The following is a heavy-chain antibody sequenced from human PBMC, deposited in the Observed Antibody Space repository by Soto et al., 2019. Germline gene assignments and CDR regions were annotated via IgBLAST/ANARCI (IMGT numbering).Heavy chain of an antibody. D-gene: IGHD2-21*02. Sequence: QVQLQESGPGLVKPSETLSLTCTVSGGSINNYYWSWIRQPPGKGLEWIGYIFYLGNTIYNPSLNGRVTIXXDXSXSQFSLKLTSVTAADTAVYYCTRQDVVPVIGHGMAVWGRGTTVTVSS. J-gene: IGHJ6*02. CDR2: IFYLGNT. CDR3: TRQDVVPVIGHGMAV. V-gene: IGHV4-59*01. CDR1: GGSINNYY.